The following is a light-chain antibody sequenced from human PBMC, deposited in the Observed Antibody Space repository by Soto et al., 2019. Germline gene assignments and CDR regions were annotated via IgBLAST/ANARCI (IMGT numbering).Light chain of an antibody. CDR1: SSNVGGSNS. J-gene: IGLJ2*01. CDR2: DVS. V-gene: IGLV2-14*03. Sequence: QSALTQPASVSGSPGQSIAISCTGTSSNVGGSNSVSWYQQHPGKAPKLMIYDVSNRPSGVSNRFSGSKSGNTASLTISGLHAEDEADYYCSSYTSSTNAPVVFGGGTQLTVL. CDR3: SSYTSSTNAPVV.